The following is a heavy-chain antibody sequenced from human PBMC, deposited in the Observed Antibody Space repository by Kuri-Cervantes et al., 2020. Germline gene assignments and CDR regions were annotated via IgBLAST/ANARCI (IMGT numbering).Heavy chain of an antibody. V-gene: IGHV4-34*01. Sequence: GSLRLSCAVYGGSFSGYYWSWIRQPPGKGLEWIGEINHGGSTNFNPSLKSRVTISVDTSKNQFSLKLSSVTAADTAVYYCARGGYCSGGSCYSGRIDYWGQGTLVTVSS. CDR2: INHGGST. CDR1: GGSFSGYY. J-gene: IGHJ4*02. CDR3: ARGGYCSGGSCYSGRIDY. D-gene: IGHD2-15*01.